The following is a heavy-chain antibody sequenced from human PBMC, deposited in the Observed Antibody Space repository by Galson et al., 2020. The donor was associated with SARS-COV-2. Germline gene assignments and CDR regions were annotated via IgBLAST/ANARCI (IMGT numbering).Heavy chain of an antibody. CDR2: FNREDGET. D-gene: IGHD1-26*01. CDR3: ATTAYDHYYRIYYYGMDV. Sequence: GASVKVSCKVSGYTLIELSMHWVRQAPGKGLEWMGGFNREDGETIYAQKFQGRVTMTEDISTATAYMELSSLISEDTAVYYCATTAYDHYYRIYYYGMDVWGQGTTVTVSS. J-gene: IGHJ6*02. V-gene: IGHV1-24*01. CDR1: GYTLIELS.